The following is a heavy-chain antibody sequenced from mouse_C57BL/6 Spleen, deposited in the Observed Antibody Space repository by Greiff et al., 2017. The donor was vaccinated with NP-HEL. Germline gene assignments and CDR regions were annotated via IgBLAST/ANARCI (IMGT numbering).Heavy chain of an antibody. CDR1: GFTSSDYG. CDR3: ATVPYYAMDD. D-gene: IGHD5-1*01. CDR2: ISSGSSTI. V-gene: IGHV5-17*01. Sequence: EVKLVESGGGLVKPGGSLKLSCAASGFTSSDYGMHWVRQAPEKGLEWVAYISSGSSTIYYADTVKGRFTISRDNAKNTLFLQMTSLRSEDTAMYYCATVPYYAMDDWGQGTSVTVST. J-gene: IGHJ4*01.